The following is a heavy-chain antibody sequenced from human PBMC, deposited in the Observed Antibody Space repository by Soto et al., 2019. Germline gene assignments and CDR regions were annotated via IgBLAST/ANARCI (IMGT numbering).Heavy chain of an antibody. J-gene: IGHJ4*02. CDR3: AKDLGYSYGFGQGFDY. Sequence: GGSLRLSCAASGFTFSSYAMSWVRQAPGKGLEWVSAISGSGGSTYYADSVKGRFTISRDNSKNTLYLQMNSLRAEDTAVYYCAKDLGYSYGFGQGFDYWGQGTLVTVSS. CDR2: ISGSGGST. CDR1: GFTFSSYA. V-gene: IGHV3-23*01. D-gene: IGHD5-18*01.